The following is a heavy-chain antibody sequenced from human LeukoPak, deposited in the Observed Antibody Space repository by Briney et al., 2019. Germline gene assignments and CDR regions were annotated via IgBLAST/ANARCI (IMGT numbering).Heavy chain of an antibody. J-gene: IGHJ3*02. CDR3: ARSSYYYDSSGYRAFDI. V-gene: IGHV5-51*01. CDR2: IYPGDSDT. CDR1: GYSFTSYW. D-gene: IGHD3-22*01. Sequence: GESLKISCKGSGYSFTSYWIGWVRQMPGKGLEWMGIIYPGDSDTRYSSSFQGQVTISADKSISTAYLQWSSLKASDTAMYYCARSSYYYDSSGYRAFDIWGQGTMVTVSS.